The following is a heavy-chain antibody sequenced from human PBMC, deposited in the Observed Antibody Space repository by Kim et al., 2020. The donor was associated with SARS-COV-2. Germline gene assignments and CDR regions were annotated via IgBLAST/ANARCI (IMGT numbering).Heavy chain of an antibody. D-gene: IGHD2-2*01. V-gene: IGHV4-39*01. CDR3: ARNAIVVVPAARRAANWFDP. J-gene: IGHJ5*02. CDR2: IYYSGST. CDR1: GGSISSSSYY. Sequence: SETLSLTCTVSGGSISSSSYYWGWIRQPPGKGLEWIGSIYYSGSTYYNPSLKSRVTISVDTSKNQFSLKLSSVTAADTAVYYCARNAIVVVPAARRAANWFDPWGQGTLVTVSS.